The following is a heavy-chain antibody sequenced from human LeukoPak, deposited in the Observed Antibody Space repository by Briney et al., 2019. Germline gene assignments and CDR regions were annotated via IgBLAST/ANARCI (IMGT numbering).Heavy chain of an antibody. CDR1: GGSISSSSYY. CDR3: ARPSDSSGWYDFDY. D-gene: IGHD6-19*01. J-gene: IGHJ4*02. CDR2: IYYSGST. V-gene: IGHV4-39*01. Sequence: SETLSLTCTVSGGSISSSSYYWGWIRQPPGKGLEWIGSIYYSGSTYYNPSLKSRVTISVDTSKNQFSLKLSSVTAADTAVYYCARPSDSSGWYDFDYWGQGTLVTVSS.